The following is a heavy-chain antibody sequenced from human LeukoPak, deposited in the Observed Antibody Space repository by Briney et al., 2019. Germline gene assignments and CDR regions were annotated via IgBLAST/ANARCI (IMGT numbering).Heavy chain of an antibody. Sequence: PSETLSLTCTVSGGSVRSSTFYRGWIRQPPGEGLEWIGGIYYRGSTYYNPSLKSRVTISVDTSKNQFSLKLSSVTAADTAVYYCARLPKSSAADRRRYWGQGTLVTVSS. J-gene: IGHJ4*02. V-gene: IGHV4-39*01. CDR1: GGSVRSSTFY. CDR3: ARLPKSSAADRRRY. CDR2: IYYRGST. D-gene: IGHD6-6*01.